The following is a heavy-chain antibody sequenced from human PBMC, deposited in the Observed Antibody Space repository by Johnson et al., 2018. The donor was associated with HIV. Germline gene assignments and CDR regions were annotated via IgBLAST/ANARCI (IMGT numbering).Heavy chain of an antibody. CDR1: GFTFNDYT. V-gene: IGHV3-9*01. D-gene: IGHD1-26*01. CDR3: AKDMSSGSYFGEWDHDAFDI. J-gene: IGHJ3*02. Sequence: VQLVESGGGVVRPGGSLRLSCAASGFTFNDYTMHWVRQAPGKGLEWVSGISWNSDTIVYADSVKGRFTISRDNAKNSLYLQMNSLRAEDTALYYCAKDMSSGSYFGEWDHDAFDIWGQGTMVTVSS. CDR2: ISWNSDTI.